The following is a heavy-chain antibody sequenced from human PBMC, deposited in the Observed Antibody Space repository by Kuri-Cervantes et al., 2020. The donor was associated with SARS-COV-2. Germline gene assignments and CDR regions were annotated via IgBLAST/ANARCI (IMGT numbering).Heavy chain of an antibody. CDR2: ISGSGGST. CDR3: AKGLRTNGYYYGMDV. J-gene: IGHJ6*02. Sequence: GGSLRLSCAASGFTFSSYATSWVRQAPGKGLEWVSAISGSGGSTYYADSVKGRFTISRDNSKNTLYLQMNSLRAEDTAVYYCAKGLRTNGYYYGMDVWGQGTTVTVSS. V-gene: IGHV3-23*01. CDR1: GFTFSSYA. D-gene: IGHD2-8*01.